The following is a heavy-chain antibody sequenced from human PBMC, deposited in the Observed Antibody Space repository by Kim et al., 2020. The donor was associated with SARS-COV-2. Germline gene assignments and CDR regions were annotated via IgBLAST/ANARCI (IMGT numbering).Heavy chain of an antibody. Sequence: SETLSLTCAVYGGSFSGYYWSWIRQPPGKGLEWIAEINHSGSTNYNPSLKSRVTISVDTSKNQFSLKLSSVTAADTAVYYCARGTRQWLVRGPYYYYMDVWGKGTTVTVSS. CDR3: ARGTRQWLVRGPYYYYMDV. V-gene: IGHV4-34*01. CDR1: GGSFSGYY. J-gene: IGHJ6*03. CDR2: INHSGST. D-gene: IGHD6-19*01.